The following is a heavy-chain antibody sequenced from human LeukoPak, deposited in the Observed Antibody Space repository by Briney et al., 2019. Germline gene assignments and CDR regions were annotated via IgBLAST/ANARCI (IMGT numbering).Heavy chain of an antibody. V-gene: IGHV1-69*05. CDR3: ASPGSYGSGSPFDY. D-gene: IGHD3-10*01. Sequence: SVKVSCKASGGTFSSYAISLVRQAPGQGLEWMGGIIPIFGTANYAQKFQGRVTITTDESTSTAYMELSSLRSEDTAVYYCASPGSYGSGSPFDYWGQGTLVTVSS. CDR1: GGTFSSYA. J-gene: IGHJ4*02. CDR2: IIPIFGTA.